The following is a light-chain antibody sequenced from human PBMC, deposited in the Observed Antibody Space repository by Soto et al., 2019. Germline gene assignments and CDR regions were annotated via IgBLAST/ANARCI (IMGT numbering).Light chain of an antibody. Sequence: EVVMTPNTATLSLSPGERATLSLRASQSVSSLLAWYQQKPGQAPRLLIYDASNRATGIPARFSGSGSGTDFTLTISSLEPEDFAVYYCQQRSNWITFGQGRLLEIK. CDR1: QSVSSL. J-gene: IGKJ5*01. CDR2: DAS. CDR3: QQRSNWIT. V-gene: IGKV3-11*01.